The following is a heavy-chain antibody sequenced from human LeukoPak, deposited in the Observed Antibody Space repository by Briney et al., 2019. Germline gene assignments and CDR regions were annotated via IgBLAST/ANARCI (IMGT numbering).Heavy chain of an antibody. D-gene: IGHD1-7*01. CDR3: AREPWGTGTWDHWFDP. CDR2: IIPIFGTA. CDR1: GGTFSSYA. J-gene: IGHJ5*02. Sequence: SVKVSCKASGGTFSSYAISWVRQAPGQGLEWMGGIIPIFGTANYAQKFQGRVTITTDESTSTAYMELSSLRSEDTAVYYCAREPWGTGTWDHWFDPWGQGTLVTVSS. V-gene: IGHV1-69*05.